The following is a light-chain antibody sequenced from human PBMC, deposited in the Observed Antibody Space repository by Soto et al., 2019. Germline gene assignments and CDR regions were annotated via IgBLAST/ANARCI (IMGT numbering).Light chain of an antibody. Sequence: EIVLTQSPGTLSLSPGERATLSCRASQSVSSSYFAWYQQKPGQAPRLLIYGASSTATGIPDRFSGSGSGTDFTLTISRLEPEDFAVYSCQQYGSSPYTFGQGTKLEIK. V-gene: IGKV3-20*01. CDR1: QSVSSSY. J-gene: IGKJ2*01. CDR2: GAS. CDR3: QQYGSSPYT.